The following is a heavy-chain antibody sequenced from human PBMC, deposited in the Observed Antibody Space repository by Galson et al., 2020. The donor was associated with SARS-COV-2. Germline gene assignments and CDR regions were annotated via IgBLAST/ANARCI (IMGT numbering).Heavy chain of an antibody. J-gene: IGHJ6*03. CDR1: GYTFTSYG. CDR2: ISAYNGNT. CDR3: ARDSQPLVIIGLGYYYYMDV. D-gene: IGHD3-9*01. V-gene: IGHV1-18*01. Sequence: ASVKVSCKASGYTFTSYGISWVRQAPGLGLEWMGWISAYNGNTNYAQKLQGRVTMTTDTSTSTAYMELRSLRSDDTAVYYCARDSQPLVIIGLGYYYYMDVWGKGTTVTISS.